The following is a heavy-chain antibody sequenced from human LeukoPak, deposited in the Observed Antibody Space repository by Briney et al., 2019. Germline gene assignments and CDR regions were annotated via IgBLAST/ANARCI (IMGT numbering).Heavy chain of an antibody. J-gene: IGHJ4*02. CDR3: ARWGYYDSTFDY. CDR2: IYYSGST. D-gene: IGHD3-22*01. Sequence: PSETLSLTCTVSGGSISSYYWSWIRQPPGKGLEWIGYIYYSGSTNYNPSLKSRVTISVDTSKNQFSLKLSSVTAADTAVYYCARWGYYDSTFDYWGQGTLVTVSS. CDR1: GGSISSYY. V-gene: IGHV4-59*08.